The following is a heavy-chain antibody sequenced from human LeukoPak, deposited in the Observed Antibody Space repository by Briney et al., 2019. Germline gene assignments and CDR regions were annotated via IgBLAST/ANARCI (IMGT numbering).Heavy chain of an antibody. CDR3: ARSPTDNSREGIDY. CDR1: GFTFTTCA. V-gene: IGHV3-23*01. Sequence: GGSLRLPCTASGFTFTTCAMSWVRQAPGKGLEWVSAISTNGRYTYYGNSVKGRFTISRDTSQNILYLQMNSLRAEDTAIYYCARSPTDNSREGIDYWGQGTLVTVSS. CDR2: ISTNGRYT. D-gene: IGHD1-1*01. J-gene: IGHJ4*02.